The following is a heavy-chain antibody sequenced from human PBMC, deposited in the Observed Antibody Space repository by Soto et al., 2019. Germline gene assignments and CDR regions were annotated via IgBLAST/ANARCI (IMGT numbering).Heavy chain of an antibody. J-gene: IGHJ6*02. CDR1: GFIFSAYG. V-gene: IGHV3-30*18. Sequence: GGSLRLSCAASGFIFSAYGMHWVRQAPGRGLEWVAFISYDGSNEQYVDSVKGRFTISRDNSKEKVYLQMNSLRDEDRAVYHCAKDLSSPTYGLEDWGQGTTVTVSS. CDR3: AKDLSSPTYGLED. CDR2: ISYDGSNE.